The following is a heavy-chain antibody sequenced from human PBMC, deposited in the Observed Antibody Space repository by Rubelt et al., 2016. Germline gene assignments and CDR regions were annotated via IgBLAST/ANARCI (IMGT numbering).Heavy chain of an antibody. D-gene: IGHD1-1*01. CDR3: ARISRNGYYFDY. V-gene: IGHV2-70*15. CDR2: IDWDDDK. Sequence: QVTLRESGPALVKPTQTLTLTCTFSGFSLRTSGMCVSWIRQPPGKALEWLARIDWDDDKYYSTSLKTRLTISKDTSKHHVVLTMTNMDPVDTATYYCARISRNGYYFDYWGQGTLVTVSS. CDR1: GFSLRTSGMC. J-gene: IGHJ4*02.